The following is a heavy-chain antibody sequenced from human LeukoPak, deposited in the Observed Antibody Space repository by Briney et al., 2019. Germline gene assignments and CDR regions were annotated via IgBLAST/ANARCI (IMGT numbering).Heavy chain of an antibody. D-gene: IGHD3-9*01. V-gene: IGHV1-18*01. CDR3: ARGGPYYDILTGYYEDFDY. CDR1: GYTFTSYG. J-gene: IGHJ4*02. Sequence: GASVKVSCKASGYTFTSYGISWVRQAPGQGLERMGWISAYNGNTNYAQKLQGRVTMTTDTSTSTAYMELRSLRSDDTAVYYCARGGPYYDILTGYYEDFDYWGQGTLVTVSS. CDR2: ISAYNGNT.